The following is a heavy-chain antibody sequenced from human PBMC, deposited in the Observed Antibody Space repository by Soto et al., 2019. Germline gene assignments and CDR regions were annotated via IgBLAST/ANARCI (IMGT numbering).Heavy chain of an antibody. CDR3: ARAFYGMDV. CDR1: GFSLSGSGMR. Sequence: SGPTLVNPTQTLTLTCTVSGFSLSGSGMRVTWIRQPPGKALEWLARIDWEDTKLYSTSLKTRLTISKDTSKNQVVLTMTNVDPADTGTYYCARAFYGMDVWGQGTTVTV. V-gene: IGHV2-70*04. J-gene: IGHJ6*02. CDR2: IDWEDTK.